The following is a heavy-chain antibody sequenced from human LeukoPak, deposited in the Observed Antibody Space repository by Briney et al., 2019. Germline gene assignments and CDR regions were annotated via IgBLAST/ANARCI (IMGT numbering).Heavy chain of an antibody. D-gene: IGHD6-19*01. CDR2: INTDGTVT. CDR3: STKQWLAPPPDS. J-gene: IGHJ4*02. Sequence: PGGSLRLSCAASGFTFSEYWMLWVRQAPGKGLESVSRINTDGTVTTYADSVKGRFTVSKDNADNTMFLQKNSVRDGDTAVYYCSTKQWLAPPPDSWGQGTPVTVSS. CDR1: GFTFSEYW. V-gene: IGHV3-74*01.